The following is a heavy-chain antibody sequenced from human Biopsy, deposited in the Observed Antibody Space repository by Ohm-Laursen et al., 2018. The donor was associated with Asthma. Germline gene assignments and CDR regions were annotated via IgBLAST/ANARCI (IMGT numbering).Heavy chain of an antibody. CDR3: ARHSGNYYAQLNY. CDR1: GYSISNGGYY. J-gene: IGHJ4*02. D-gene: IGHD1-26*01. V-gene: IGHV4-31*03. Sequence: TLSLTCSVSGYSISNGGYYWTWVRQRPGKGLEWIGNIYHRGNTKYNPSLKSRLSFSVDTSKNQFSLKLSSVTAADTAVYYCARHSGNYYAQLNYWGQGTLVTVSS. CDR2: IYHRGNT.